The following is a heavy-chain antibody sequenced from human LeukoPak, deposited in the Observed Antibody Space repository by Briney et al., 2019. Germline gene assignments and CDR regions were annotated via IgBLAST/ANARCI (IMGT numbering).Heavy chain of an antibody. CDR1: GFTFSSYE. J-gene: IGHJ4*02. V-gene: IGHV3-21*01. CDR3: ARDRWELRGEFVY. D-gene: IGHD1-26*01. CDR2: IGSSSSSI. Sequence: GGSLRLSCVASGFTFSSYEMNWVRQAPGKGLEWVSSIGSSSSSIYYADSVKGRFTISRDNAKNSLYLQMNSLRAEDTAVYYCARDRWELRGEFVYWGQGTLVTVSS.